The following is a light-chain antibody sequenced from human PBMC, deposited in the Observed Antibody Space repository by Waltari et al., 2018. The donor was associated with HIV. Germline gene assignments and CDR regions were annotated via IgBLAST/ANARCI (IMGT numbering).Light chain of an antibody. J-gene: IGKJ4*01. Sequence: IQMTQSPSSLSASVGDRVSISCRASENIEKYLNWYQQRPGQGPKLLIHGAFNLQTGVPSRFSAGGSGADFTLTITNLQPEDVALYFCQQSSVTPLTFGGGTRVDIK. CDR2: GAF. CDR1: ENIEKY. CDR3: QQSSVTPLT. V-gene: IGKV1-39*01.